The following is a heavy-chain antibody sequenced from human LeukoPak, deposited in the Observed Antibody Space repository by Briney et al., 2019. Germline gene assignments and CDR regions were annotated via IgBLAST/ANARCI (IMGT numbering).Heavy chain of an antibody. CDR2: IYHSGST. CDR1: GGSISSANW. D-gene: IGHD6-19*01. J-gene: IGHJ4*02. Sequence: SETLSLTCAVSGGSISSANWWNWVRQPPGKGLEWIGEIYHSGSTSYNPSLRSRVTISVDTSKNQFSLKLSSVTAADTAVYYCASSGWYLSSFNWGQGTLVTVSS. V-gene: IGHV4-4*02. CDR3: ASSGWYLSSFN.